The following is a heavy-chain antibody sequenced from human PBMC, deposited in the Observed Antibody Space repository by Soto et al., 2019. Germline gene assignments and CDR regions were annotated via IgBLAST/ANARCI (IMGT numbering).Heavy chain of an antibody. Sequence: PGGSLRLSCAASGFPFSSYGLHWVRQATGKGLEWVAFISYDGSKKYYADSVKGRFTISRDKSKNTLYRQMNSLRARDTAVYYCAKDVITGTTLFDYWAQGTLVTVSS. D-gene: IGHD1-7*01. J-gene: IGHJ4*02. V-gene: IGHV3-30*18. CDR2: ISYDGSKK. CDR3: AKDVITGTTLFDY. CDR1: GFPFSSYG.